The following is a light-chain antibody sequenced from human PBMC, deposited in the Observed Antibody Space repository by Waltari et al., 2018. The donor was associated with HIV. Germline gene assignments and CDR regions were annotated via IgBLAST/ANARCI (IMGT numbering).Light chain of an antibody. V-gene: IGLV2-11*01. J-gene: IGLJ1*01. CDR1: SSDIGYFDY. CDR3: CSYAGAYTYV. Sequence: QSALTQPRSVSGSPGQSVTISCTGTSSDIGYFDYVSWYQQYPGKAPQVIIYEVNQRPSGVPDRFTGSKSGITASLTISGLQGEDEADYYCCSYAGAYTYVFGTATKVNVL. CDR2: EVN.